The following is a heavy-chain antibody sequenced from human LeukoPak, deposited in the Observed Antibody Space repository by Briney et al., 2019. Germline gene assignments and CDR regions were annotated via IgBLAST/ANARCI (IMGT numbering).Heavy chain of an antibody. CDR1: GYSFTSYW. CDR3: ARQQQPSYYYYYGMDV. D-gene: IGHD6-13*01. J-gene: IGHJ6*02. Sequence: GESLKISCKGSGYSFTSYWISWVRQMPGKGLEWMGRIDPSDSYTNYSPSFQGHVTISADKSISTAYLQWSSLKASDTAMYYCARQQQPSYYYYYGMDVWGQGTTVTVSS. V-gene: IGHV5-10-1*01. CDR2: IDPSDSYT.